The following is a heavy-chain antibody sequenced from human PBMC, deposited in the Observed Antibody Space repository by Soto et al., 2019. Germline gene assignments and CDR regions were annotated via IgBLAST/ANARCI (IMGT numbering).Heavy chain of an antibody. Sequence: QVQLVQSGAEVKKPGSSVKVSCKASGGTFSSYAISWVRQAPGQGLEWMGGIIPIFGTANYAQKFQGRVTITADESTSTAYMELSSLRSEDTAVYYCARGCLSTNTRVAGTWGQGTLVTVSS. D-gene: IGHD6-19*01. CDR3: ARGCLSTNTRVAGT. CDR2: IIPIFGTA. V-gene: IGHV1-69*01. CDR1: GGTFSSYA. J-gene: IGHJ5*02.